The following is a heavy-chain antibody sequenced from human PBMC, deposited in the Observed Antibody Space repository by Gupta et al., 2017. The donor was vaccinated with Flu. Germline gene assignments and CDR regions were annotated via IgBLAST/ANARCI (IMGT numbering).Heavy chain of an antibody. J-gene: IGHJ4*02. V-gene: IGHV1-69*01. D-gene: IGHD5-12*01. CDR2: IIPIFGAA. CDR1: GDTFSIHS. CDR3: ARGNYSGYDTFHF. Sequence: QLEQSGAEVKKPGSSVKVSCKASGDTFSIHSITWVRQAPGQGLEWMGGIIPIFGAAKNAQKFQGRVTITADDSTSTGFLELSSLRSEDTAVDYCARGNYSGYDTFHFWGQGTRITVSS.